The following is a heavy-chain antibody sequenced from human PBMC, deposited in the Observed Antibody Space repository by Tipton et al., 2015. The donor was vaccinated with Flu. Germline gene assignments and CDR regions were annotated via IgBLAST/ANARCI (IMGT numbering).Heavy chain of an antibody. CDR2: VYYTGNT. CDR1: GGSISSYY. Sequence: LRLSCTVSGGSISSYYWSWIRQPPGKGLELIGYVYYTGNTNYNPSLKSRVTISIDTTRKQYSLKLSSVTAADTAVYYCARESPRGWFLDYWGQGTLVTVSS. J-gene: IGHJ4*02. CDR3: ARESPRGWFLDY. V-gene: IGHV4-59*01. D-gene: IGHD2-15*01.